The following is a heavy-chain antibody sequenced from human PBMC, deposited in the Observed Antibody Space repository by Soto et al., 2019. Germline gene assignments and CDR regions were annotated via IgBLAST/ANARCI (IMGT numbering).Heavy chain of an antibody. J-gene: IGHJ6*03. D-gene: IGHD3-10*01. Sequence: SETLSLTCTVSGGSISSSSYYWGWIRQPPGKGLEWIGSIYYSGSTYYNPSLKSRVTISVDTSKNQFSLKLSSVTAADTAVYYCARHLKAGSPYYYYYYYMDVWGKGTTVTVSS. CDR3: ARHLKAGSPYYYYYYYMDV. CDR2: IYYSGST. V-gene: IGHV4-39*01. CDR1: GGSISSSSYY.